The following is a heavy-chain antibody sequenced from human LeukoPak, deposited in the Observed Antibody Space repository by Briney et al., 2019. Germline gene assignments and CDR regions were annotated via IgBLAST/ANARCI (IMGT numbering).Heavy chain of an antibody. Sequence: GGSLRLSCAASGFAFNTYSMNWVRQAPGKGLEWVSFIFSSSTYIYYTDSVKGRFTISRDKARNSLYLQMDNLRAEDTGVYYCARDFYDGFALDYWGQGTLVTVSS. D-gene: IGHD2/OR15-2a*01. J-gene: IGHJ4*02. CDR2: IFSSSTYI. CDR1: GFAFNTYS. CDR3: ARDFYDGFALDY. V-gene: IGHV3-21*03.